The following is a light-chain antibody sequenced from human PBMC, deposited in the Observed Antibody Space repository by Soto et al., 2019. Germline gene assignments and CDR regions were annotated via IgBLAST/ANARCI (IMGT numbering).Light chain of an antibody. Sequence: DIHLTQSPSSLSASVGDRVSITCRASQSISSYLNWYQQKPGKAPKLLISDASNLEVGVPLRFSGSGSGTHFTVTINSLQTEDIATYYCQQYDVLPLSFGPGTKVDIK. V-gene: IGKV1-33*01. CDR1: QSISSY. CDR3: QQYDVLPLS. CDR2: DAS. J-gene: IGKJ3*01.